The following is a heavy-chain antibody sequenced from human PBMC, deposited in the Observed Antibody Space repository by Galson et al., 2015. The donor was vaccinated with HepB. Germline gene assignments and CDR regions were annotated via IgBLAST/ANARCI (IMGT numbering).Heavy chain of an antibody. D-gene: IGHD7-27*01. J-gene: IGHJ4*02. CDR1: EFTFSNAW. V-gene: IGHV3-15*01. CDR2: IKSKTDGGTA. Sequence: SLRLSCAASEFTFSNAWMNWVRQAPGKGLEWVGSIKSKTDGGTADYAAPVKGRFTISRDDSKNTLYLQMNSLKTEDTAVYYCTTDPNWESADWGQGTLVTVSS. CDR3: TTDPNWESAD.